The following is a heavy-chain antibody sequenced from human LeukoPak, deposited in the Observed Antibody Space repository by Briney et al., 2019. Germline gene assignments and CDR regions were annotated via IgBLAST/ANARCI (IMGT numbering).Heavy chain of an antibody. Sequence: GGSLRLSCAASGFTFSSYEMNWVRQAPGRGLDWVSSISSSSSYIYYADSVKGRFTISRDNAKNSLYLQMNSLRAEDTAVYYCARDLLGYNYHYMDVWGKGTTVTISS. CDR1: GFTFSSYE. D-gene: IGHD3-22*01. CDR3: ARDLLGYNYHYMDV. V-gene: IGHV3-21*01. CDR2: ISSSSSYI. J-gene: IGHJ6*03.